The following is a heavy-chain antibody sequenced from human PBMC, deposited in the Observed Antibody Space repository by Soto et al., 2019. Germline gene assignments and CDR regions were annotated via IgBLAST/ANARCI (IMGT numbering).Heavy chain of an antibody. CDR2: IVVGSGHT. D-gene: IGHD4-17*01. V-gene: IGHV1-58*01. Sequence: SVKVSCKASGFTFSSSIVQWVRQARGQRLEWIGWIVVGSGHTNYEQKFQERVTITSDLSTSTAYMELSSLRSEDTAVYYCAAPDFGDYWYFDLWGRGTLVTVSS. CDR3: AAPDFGDYWYFDL. CDR1: GFTFSSSI. J-gene: IGHJ2*01.